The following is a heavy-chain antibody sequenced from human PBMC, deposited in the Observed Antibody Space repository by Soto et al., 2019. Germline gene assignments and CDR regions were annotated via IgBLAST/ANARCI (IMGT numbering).Heavy chain of an antibody. D-gene: IGHD3-10*01. CDR1: GGSISSSDW. Sequence: QVQLQESGPGLVKPSGTLSLTCVVSGGSISSSDWWTWVRQPPGKGLEWIGEVYHSGSTNYNPSLSGRVTMLVDKSKNEFSLRLTSVTAADTAVYYCARTLVRGGRDYYFCAMDVWGQGTTVTVSS. V-gene: IGHV4-4*02. J-gene: IGHJ6*02. CDR3: ARTLVRGGRDYYFCAMDV. CDR2: VYHSGST.